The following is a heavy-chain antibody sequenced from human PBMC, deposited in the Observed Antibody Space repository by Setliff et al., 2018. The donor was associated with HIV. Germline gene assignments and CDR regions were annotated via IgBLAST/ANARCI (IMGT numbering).Heavy chain of an antibody. CDR1: GFTFSTYS. CDR2: IQYDESNK. CDR3: AKSFNSGPTNWNIDV. D-gene: IGHD1-20*01. J-gene: IGHJ6*03. V-gene: IGHV3-30*02. Sequence: PGGSLRLSCEASGFTFSTYSMNWVRQAPGKGLDWVTFIQYDESNKYYGDSVRGRFTISRDNSKNTLYLQMNSLRSEDTAVYFCAKSFNSGPTNWNIDVWGTGTTVTVSS.